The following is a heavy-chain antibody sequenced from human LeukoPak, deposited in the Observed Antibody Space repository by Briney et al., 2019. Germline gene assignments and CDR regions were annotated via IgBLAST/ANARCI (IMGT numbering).Heavy chain of an antibody. V-gene: IGHV7-4-1*02. CDR2: INTNTGNP. Sequence: ASVKVSCKASGYTFTGYYMHWVRQAPGQELEWMGWINTNTGNPTYAQGFTGRFVFSLDTSVSTAYLQISSLKAEDTAVYYCARSIAVAGRDAFDIWGQGTMVTVSS. CDR1: GYTFTGYY. D-gene: IGHD6-19*01. CDR3: ARSIAVAGRDAFDI. J-gene: IGHJ3*02.